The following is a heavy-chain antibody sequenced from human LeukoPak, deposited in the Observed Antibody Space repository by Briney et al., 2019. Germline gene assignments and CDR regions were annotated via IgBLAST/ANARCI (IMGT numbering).Heavy chain of an antibody. D-gene: IGHD2-15*01. CDR3: ARDGSGGSNFYYDY. J-gene: IGHJ4*02. Sequence: GRSLRLSCAASGFTFSSYSMHWVRQAPGKGLEWVSVISYDGVYKYYADSMEGRFTTSRENSKNTLYLQINSLTTEDTAVYYCARDGSGGSNFYYDYWGQGTLVTVSS. CDR1: GFTFSSYS. V-gene: IGHV3-30-3*01. CDR2: ISYDGVYK.